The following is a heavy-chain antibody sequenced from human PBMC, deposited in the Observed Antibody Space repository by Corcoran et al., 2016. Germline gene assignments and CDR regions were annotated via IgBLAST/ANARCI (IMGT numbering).Heavy chain of an antibody. V-gene: IGHV1-2*02. CDR1: GYTFTGYY. Sequence: QVQLVQSGAEVKKPGASVKVSCKASGYTFTGYYMHWVRQAPGQGLEWMGWINPNSGGTNYAQKVQGRVTMTRDSSISTAYMELSRLRADDTAVYYCARLAVAGTGFDYWGQGTMVTVSS. CDR3: ARLAVAGTGFDY. D-gene: IGHD6-19*01. CDR2: INPNSGGT. J-gene: IGHJ4*02.